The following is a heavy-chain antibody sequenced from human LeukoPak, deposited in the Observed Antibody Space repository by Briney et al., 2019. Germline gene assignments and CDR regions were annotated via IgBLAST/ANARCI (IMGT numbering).Heavy chain of an antibody. CDR2: INPNSGGT. D-gene: IGHD5-18*01. J-gene: IGHJ4*02. Sequence: GASVKVSCKASGYTFTGYYMHWVRQAPGQGLEWMGWINPNSGGTNYAQKFQGRVTMTRDTSISTAYMELSRLRSDDTAVYYCAREQLWQLGVFDYWGQGTLVTVSP. CDR3: AREQLWQLGVFDY. CDR1: GYTFTGYY. V-gene: IGHV1-2*02.